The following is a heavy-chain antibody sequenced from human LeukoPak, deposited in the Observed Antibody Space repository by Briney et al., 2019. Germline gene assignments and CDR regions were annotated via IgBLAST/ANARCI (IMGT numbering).Heavy chain of an antibody. Sequence: GGSLRLSCAASGFTFSSYAMNWVRQAPGKGLEWVSGISGSGGSTYYADSVKGRFTISRDNSKNTLYLQMNRLRAEDTAVYYCAKIGINYHDGSGSRSGAFDIWGQGTKVTVSS. CDR3: AKIGINYHDGSGSRSGAFDI. D-gene: IGHD3-22*01. CDR1: GFTFSSYA. V-gene: IGHV3-23*01. CDR2: ISGSGGST. J-gene: IGHJ3*02.